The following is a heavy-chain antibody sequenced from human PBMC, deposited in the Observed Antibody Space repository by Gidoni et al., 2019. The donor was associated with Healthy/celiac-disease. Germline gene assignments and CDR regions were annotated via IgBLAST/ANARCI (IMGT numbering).Heavy chain of an antibody. D-gene: IGHD6-13*01. CDR1: GFTFSDYY. J-gene: IGHJ4*02. CDR2: ISSSSSYT. CDR3: AVLDSSSWYYGY. Sequence: QVQLVESGGGLVKPGGSLRLSCAASGFTFSDYYMSWIRQAPGKGLEWVSYISSSSSYTNYADSVKGRFTISRDNAKNSLYLQMNSLRAEDTAVYYCAVLDSSSWYYGYWGQGTLVTVSS. V-gene: IGHV3-11*05.